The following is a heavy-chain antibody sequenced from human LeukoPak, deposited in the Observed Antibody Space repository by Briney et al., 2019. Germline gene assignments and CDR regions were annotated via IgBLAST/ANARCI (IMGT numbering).Heavy chain of an antibody. J-gene: IGHJ4*02. CDR1: GFTFGSYA. V-gene: IGHV3-23*01. D-gene: IGHD2-15*01. CDR2: ISGSGGST. CDR3: AKVTGVVVAAYKHYFDY. Sequence: GGSLRLSCAASGFTFGSYAMSWVRQAPGKGLEWVSAISGSGGSTYYADSVKGRFTISRDNSKNTLYLQMNSLRAEDTAVYYCAKVTGVVVAAYKHYFDYWGQGTLVTVSS.